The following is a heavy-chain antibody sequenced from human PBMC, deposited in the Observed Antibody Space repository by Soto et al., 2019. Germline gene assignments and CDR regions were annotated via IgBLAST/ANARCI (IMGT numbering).Heavy chain of an antibody. CDR3: AHRPHRSGRLPITAYFDS. CDR1: GFSLSTTEVG. V-gene: IGHV2-5*02. J-gene: IGHJ4*02. D-gene: IGHD1-20*01. CDR2: IYWDDDK. Sequence: QITLKESGPTLVKPTQTLTLTCTFSGFSLSTTEVGVGWIRQPPGKALEWLALIYWDDDKRYSPSLKSRLTVTKDTSKNQVVHTLTNMDPVDTATYYCAHRPHRSGRLPITAYFDSWGQGTVVTVSS.